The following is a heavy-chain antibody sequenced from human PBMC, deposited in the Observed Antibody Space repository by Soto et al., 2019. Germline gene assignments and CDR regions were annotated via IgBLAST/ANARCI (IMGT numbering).Heavy chain of an antibody. CDR2: INSDGSST. Sequence: EVQLVESGGGLVQPGGSLRLSGAASGFTFSSYWMHWVRQAPGKGLVWVSRINSDGSSTSYADSVKGRFTISRDNAKNTLYLQMNSLRAEDTAVYYCAKEGARGTIFGVVIPASGMDVWGKGTTVTVSS. V-gene: IGHV3-74*01. CDR1: GFTFSSYW. J-gene: IGHJ6*04. CDR3: AKEGARGTIFGVVIPASGMDV. D-gene: IGHD3-3*01.